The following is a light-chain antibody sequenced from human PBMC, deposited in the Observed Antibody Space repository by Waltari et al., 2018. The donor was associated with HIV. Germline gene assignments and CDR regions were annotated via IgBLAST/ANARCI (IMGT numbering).Light chain of an antibody. CDR3: LLSFAGARPVV. Sequence: QAVVTQEPSLTVSPGGTVTLTCGSSSGPVTSGHHPYWFQQKSGQAPRTLIYDTFNKPSLTPARFSGSLLGGRAALTLSGAQPEDEAEYFCLLSFAGARPVVFGGGTNLTVL. V-gene: IGLV7-46*01. J-gene: IGLJ2*01. CDR1: SGPVTSGHH. CDR2: DTF.